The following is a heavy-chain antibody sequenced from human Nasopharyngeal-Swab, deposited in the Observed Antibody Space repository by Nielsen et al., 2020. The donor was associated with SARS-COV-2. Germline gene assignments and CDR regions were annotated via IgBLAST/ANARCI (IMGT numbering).Heavy chain of an antibody. CDR2: ISWNSGSI. Sequence: SLKISCAASGFTFKSYWMHWVRQAPGKGLEWVSGISWNSGSIGYADSVKGRFTISRDNAKNSLYLQMNSLRAEDTALYYCAKDMSYSSGWFYGMDVWGQGTTVTVSS. J-gene: IGHJ6*02. CDR3: AKDMSYSSGWFYGMDV. V-gene: IGHV3-9*01. D-gene: IGHD6-19*01. CDR1: GFTFKSYW.